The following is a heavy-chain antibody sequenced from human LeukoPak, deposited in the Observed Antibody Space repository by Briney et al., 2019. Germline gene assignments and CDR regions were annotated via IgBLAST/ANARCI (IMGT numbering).Heavy chain of an antibody. CDR1: GFGFCDYW. CDR3: ARATVSYDFWNPLHFFDH. J-gene: IGHJ4*02. CDR2: IKQDGSEK. D-gene: IGHD3-3*01. Sequence: GGSLRPSCAASGFGFCDYWMSWVRQAPGKGLEWVANIKQDGSEKYYVDSVKGRFTSSRDNAKNSLDLQMNSLRAEDTAMYFCARATVSYDFWNPLHFFDHWGRGTLVTVSS. V-gene: IGHV3-7*01.